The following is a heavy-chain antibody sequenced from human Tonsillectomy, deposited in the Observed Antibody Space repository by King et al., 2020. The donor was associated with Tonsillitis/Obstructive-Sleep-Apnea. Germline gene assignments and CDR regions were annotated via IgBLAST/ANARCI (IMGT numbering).Heavy chain of an antibody. CDR2: ISYDGSNK. J-gene: IGHJ6*03. V-gene: IGHV3-30*04. Sequence: VQLVESGGGVVQPGRSLRLSCAASGFTFSSYAMHWVRQAPGKGLEWGAVISYDGSNKYYADSVKGRFTISRDNSKNTLYLQMNSLRAEDTAVYYCAREVKYYDFWSVYLIYYYYYYMDVWGKGTTVTVSS. CDR3: AREVKYYDFWSVYLIYYYYYYMDV. CDR1: GFTFSSYA. D-gene: IGHD3-3*01.